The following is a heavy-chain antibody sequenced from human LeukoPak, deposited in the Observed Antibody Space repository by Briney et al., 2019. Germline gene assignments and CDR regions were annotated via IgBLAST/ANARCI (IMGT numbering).Heavy chain of an antibody. J-gene: IGHJ4*02. CDR1: VYTFTSYG. V-gene: IGHV1-18*01. D-gene: IGHD1-1*01. CDR2: SSTYNSDT. CDR3: ARESNWAYYFDY. Sequence: ASVKVSCKASVYTFTSYGISWVRKAPGQGLEWMGWSSTYNSDTKYAQSLQGRVTMTTDTSTNTAYMELRDLRSDDTAVYYCARESNWAYYFDYWGQGTLV.